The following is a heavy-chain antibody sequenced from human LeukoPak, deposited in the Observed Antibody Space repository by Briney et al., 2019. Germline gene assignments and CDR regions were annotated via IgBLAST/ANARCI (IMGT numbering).Heavy chain of an antibody. J-gene: IGHJ4*02. V-gene: IGHV1-2*02. CDR1: GYTFTGYY. CDR2: INPNSGGT. D-gene: IGHD1-14*01. Sequence: ASVKVSCKASGYTFTGYYMHWVRQAPGQGLEWMGWINPNSGGTKYAQKFQGRVTMTRDTSISTAYMELSRVRSDDTAVYYCATVSFWGQGTLVTVSS. CDR3: ATVSF.